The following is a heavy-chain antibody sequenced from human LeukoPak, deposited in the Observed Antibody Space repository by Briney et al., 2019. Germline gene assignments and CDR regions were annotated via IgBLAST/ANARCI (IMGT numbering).Heavy chain of an antibody. CDR2: IYSTGST. CDR1: GGSIRSFY. V-gene: IGHV4-59*01. D-gene: IGHD3-10*01. CDR3: ARGTVEFGELLAV. J-gene: IGHJ4*02. Sequence: SETLSLTCTVSGGSIRSFYWSWLRQPPGKGLEWIGYIYSTGSTSYNPSLRSRVTFSVDKSKNQFSLRLTSVTAANPAVYYCARGTVEFGELLAVWGQGTLVSVSS.